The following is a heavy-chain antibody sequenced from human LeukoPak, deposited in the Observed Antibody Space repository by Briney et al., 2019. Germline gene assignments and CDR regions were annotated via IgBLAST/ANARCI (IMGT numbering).Heavy chain of an antibody. CDR2: ISTTGGTT. Sequence: PGGSLRLSCSASGFTFSSYVMHWVRQAPGKGLEYLSAISTTGGTTYYADSVKGRFTISRDNSKNTQYLQMNVLRAEDTAVYYCLKGWELRFDAFDIWGQGTMVTVSS. CDR3: LKGWELRFDAFDI. J-gene: IGHJ3*02. V-gene: IGHV3-64D*08. D-gene: IGHD1-26*01. CDR1: GFTFSSYV.